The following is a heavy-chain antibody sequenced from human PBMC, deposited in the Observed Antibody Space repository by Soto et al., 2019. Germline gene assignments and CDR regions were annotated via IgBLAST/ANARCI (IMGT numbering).Heavy chain of an antibody. CDR1: GGSISSYY. CDR2: IYTSGST. V-gene: IGHV4-4*07. D-gene: IGHD5-18*01. J-gene: IGHJ4*02. CDR3: ARDGYSYQPNYFDY. Sequence: QVQLQESGPGLVKPSETLSLTCTVSGGSISSYYWSWIRQPAGKGLEWIGRIYTSGSTNYNPSLKSRVTMSVDTSKNQFSLKLSSVTAADTAVYYCARDGYSYQPNYFDYWGQGTLVTVSS.